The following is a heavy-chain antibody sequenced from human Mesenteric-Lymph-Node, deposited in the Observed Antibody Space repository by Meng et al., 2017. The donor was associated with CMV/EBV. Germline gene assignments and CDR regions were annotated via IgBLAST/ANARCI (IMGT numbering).Heavy chain of an antibody. J-gene: IGHJ2*01. Sequence: GGSLRLSCAPSGFTFSSYGMHWVRQAPGKGLEWVAFMRSDGGNIYCADSVKGRFTISRDNSKNTLYLQMNSLRAEDTAVYYCAKDPPTAGYWYFDLWAVAPWSPSPQ. CDR1: GFTFSSYG. CDR2: MRSDGGNI. D-gene: IGHD2-21*02. V-gene: IGHV3-30*02. CDR3: AKDPPTAGYWYFDL.